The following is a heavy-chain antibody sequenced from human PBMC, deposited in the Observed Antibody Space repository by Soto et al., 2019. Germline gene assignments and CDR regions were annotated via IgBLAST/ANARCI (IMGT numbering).Heavy chain of an antibody. CDR2: IYPGDSET. Sequence: GFWYVFVDFWVGWVRQMPGQGLEWMGIIYPGDSETTYSPSFEGQATISADTSISTAYLQWDTLRTSDTAMYYCASGYCDDGDCQPASYDYWGQGTLVTVSS. D-gene: IGHD2-2*03. J-gene: IGHJ4*02. V-gene: IGHV5-51*01. CDR1: WYVFVDFW. CDR3: ASGYCDDGDCQPASYDY.